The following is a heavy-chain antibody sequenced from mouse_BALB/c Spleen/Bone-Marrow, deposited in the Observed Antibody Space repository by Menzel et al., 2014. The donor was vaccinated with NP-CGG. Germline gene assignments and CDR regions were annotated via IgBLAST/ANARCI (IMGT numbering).Heavy chain of an antibody. CDR1: GYTFTDYN. Sequence: EVQLHQSGAELVRPGASVKISCKASGYTFTDYNMNWVKQSHGQSLEWIGDINPNYDSTSYNQKFKGKATLTVDKSSSTAYRELRSLTSEDTSVDYCAILEEDDSYFDYWGQGTTLTVSS. J-gene: IGHJ2*01. V-gene: IGHV1-18*01. CDR3: AILEEDDSYFDY. D-gene: IGHD2-12*01. CDR2: INPNYDST.